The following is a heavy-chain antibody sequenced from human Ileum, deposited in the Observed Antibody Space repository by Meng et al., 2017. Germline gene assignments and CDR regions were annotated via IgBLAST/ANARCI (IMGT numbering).Heavy chain of an antibody. CDR2: IYLAGSP. J-gene: IGHJ4*02. D-gene: IGHD2-15*01. Sequence: QVPLPEPGPGLVAPSGTRSLTGTVSGGSISSSFYWSWVRQSPGKGLEWIGQIYLAGSPNYNPSLESRVTISVDKSKNQFSLRLTSVTAADTAIFYCVRHGGKYFDSWGQGTLVTVSS. CDR1: GGSISSSFY. V-gene: IGHV4-4*02. CDR3: VRHGGKYFDS.